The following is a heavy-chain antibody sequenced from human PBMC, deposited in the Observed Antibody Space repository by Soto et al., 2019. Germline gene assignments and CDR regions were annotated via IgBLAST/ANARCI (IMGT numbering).Heavy chain of an antibody. D-gene: IGHD5-18*01. J-gene: IGHJ4*02. CDR3: ARARGYSYGYVDY. Sequence: GASVKVSCKASGYRFTGYGLSWVRQAPGQGLEWVGWISVYNGNTNYAQKFQGRVTMTTDTSTSTGQMELRSLRSDDTAVYYCARARGYSYGYVDYWGQGTLVTVSS. CDR1: GYRFTGYG. V-gene: IGHV1-18*01. CDR2: ISVYNGNT.